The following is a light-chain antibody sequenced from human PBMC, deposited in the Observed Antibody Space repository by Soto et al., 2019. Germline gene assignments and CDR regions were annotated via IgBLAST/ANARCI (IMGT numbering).Light chain of an antibody. V-gene: IGLV1-51*01. CDR2: DND. J-gene: IGLJ2*01. CDR1: SSNIGSNF. Sequence: QSVLTQPPSVSAAPGQKVTISCSGSSSNIGSNFGYWYQQLPGTAPKLLIYDNDKRPSGIPDRFSGSKSGTSATLGITGLQTGDEADYYCGTWDSSLSAVVFGGGTKVTVL. CDR3: GTWDSSLSAVV.